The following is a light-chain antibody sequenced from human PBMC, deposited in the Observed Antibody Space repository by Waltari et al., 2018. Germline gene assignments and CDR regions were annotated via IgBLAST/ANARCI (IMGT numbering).Light chain of an antibody. Sequence: SSELTQDPAVSVALGQTVRITCQGASLRTSYASWYQQKSGQAPILVLVGKNKLPSGIPDRFSGYNSETTTSLTITGAQAEDEADYYCSSRDSSASHVLFAGGTKLTVL. CDR2: GKN. CDR3: SSRDSSASHVL. V-gene: IGLV3-19*01. CDR1: SLRTSY. J-gene: IGLJ2*01.